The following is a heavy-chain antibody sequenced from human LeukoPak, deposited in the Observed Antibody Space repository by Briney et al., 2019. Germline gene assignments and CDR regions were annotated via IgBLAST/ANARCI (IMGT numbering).Heavy chain of an antibody. CDR2: IIPILGIA. J-gene: IGHJ4*02. CDR1: GGTFSSYA. CDR3: ARQIVSGSMGCDF. Sequence: SVKVSCKASGGTFSSYAISWVRQAPGQGLEWMGRIIPILGIANYAQKFQGRVTITADKSTSTAYMELSSLRSEDTAVCYCARQIVSGSMGCDFWGQGTLVTVSS. D-gene: IGHD2-21*01. V-gene: IGHV1-69*04.